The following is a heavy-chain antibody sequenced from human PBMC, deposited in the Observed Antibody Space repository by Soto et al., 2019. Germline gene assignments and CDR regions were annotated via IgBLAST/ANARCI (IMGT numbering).Heavy chain of an antibody. CDR2: INAGNGNT. CDR1: GYTFTGDA. J-gene: IGHJ4*02. D-gene: IGHD2-15*01. V-gene: IGHV1-3*01. Sequence: GASVKGSCKASGYTFTGDAMHWVRQAPGQRLEWMGWINAGNGNTKYSQKFQGRVTITRDTSASTAYMEMNSLRPEDTSVYYFAKTDQGGRCSGICYPDYWGQGTLVTVSS. CDR3: AKTDQGGRCSGICYPDY.